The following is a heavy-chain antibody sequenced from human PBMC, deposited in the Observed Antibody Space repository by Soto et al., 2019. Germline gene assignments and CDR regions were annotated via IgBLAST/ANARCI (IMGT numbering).Heavy chain of an antibody. J-gene: IGHJ3*02. CDR3: ARVYDILTGYYKSHRRWAFDI. Sequence: GGSLRLSCAASGFTFSDYYMSWIRQAPGKGLEWVSYISSSSSYTNYADSVKGRFTISRDNAKNSLYLQMNSLRAEDTAVYYCARVYDILTGYYKSHRRWAFDIWGQGTMVTVSS. CDR1: GFTFSDYY. CDR2: ISSSSSYT. D-gene: IGHD3-9*01. V-gene: IGHV3-11*06.